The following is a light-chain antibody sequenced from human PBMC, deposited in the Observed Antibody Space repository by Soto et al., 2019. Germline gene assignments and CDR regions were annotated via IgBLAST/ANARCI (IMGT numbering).Light chain of an antibody. V-gene: IGKV1D-8*01. Sequence: VIWMTQSPSLLSASTGDRVTISCRMSQGISSYLAWYQQKPGKAPKLLIYAASTLHTGVPSRFSGSGSGTEFTLTISSLQPEDFATFICQQINGYPLTFGGGTKVDIK. J-gene: IGKJ4*01. CDR1: QGISSY. CDR2: AAS. CDR3: QQINGYPLT.